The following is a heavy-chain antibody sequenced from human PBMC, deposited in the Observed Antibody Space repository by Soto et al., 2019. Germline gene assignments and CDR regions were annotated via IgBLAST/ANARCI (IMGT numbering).Heavy chain of an antibody. Sequence: GASVKVSCKASGGTFSSYAISWVRQAPGQGLEWTGGIIPIFGTANYAQKFQGRVTITADESTSTAYMELSSLRSEDTAVYYCARGELPYCSSTSCSMLRDPFNAFDIWGQGTMVTVSS. CDR2: IIPIFGTA. J-gene: IGHJ3*02. CDR3: ARGELPYCSSTSCSMLRDPFNAFDI. V-gene: IGHV1-69*13. D-gene: IGHD2-2*01. CDR1: GGTFSSYA.